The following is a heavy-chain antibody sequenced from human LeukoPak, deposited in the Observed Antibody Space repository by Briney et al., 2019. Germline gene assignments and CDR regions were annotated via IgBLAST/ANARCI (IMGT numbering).Heavy chain of an antibody. CDR3: ALHPTFDY. V-gene: IGHV3-21*01. CDR2: INSDSTYI. CDR1: GFTFRRYS. Sequence: GGSLRLSCTASGFTFRRYSMNWVRQAPGKGLEWVSSINSDSTYIYNADSVEGRFTISRDNAKNTLYLQMNSLRAEDTAVYYCALHPTFDYWGQGTLVTVSS. J-gene: IGHJ4*02.